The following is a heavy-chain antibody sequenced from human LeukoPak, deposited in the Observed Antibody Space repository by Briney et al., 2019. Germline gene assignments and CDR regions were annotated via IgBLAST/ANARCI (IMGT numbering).Heavy chain of an antibody. CDR1: GFTFSSYG. CDR3: AKGRSSGTSGVDYFDY. J-gene: IGHJ4*02. D-gene: IGHD3-22*01. CDR2: ISYDGSNK. V-gene: IGHV3-30*18. Sequence: GGSLRLSCAASGFTFSSYGMHWVRQAPGKGLEWVAVISYDGSNKYYADSVKGRFTISRDNSKNTLYLQMNSLRAEDTAVYYCAKGRSSGTSGVDYFDYWGQGTLVTVSS.